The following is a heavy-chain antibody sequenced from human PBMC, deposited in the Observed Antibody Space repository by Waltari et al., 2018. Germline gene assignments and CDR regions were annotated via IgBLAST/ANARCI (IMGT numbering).Heavy chain of an antibody. Sequence: EVQLVESGGGLVQPGGSLRLSCAASGFTFSSYEMNWVRQAPGKGLEWVSYISSSGSTIYYADSVKGRFTISRDNAKNSLYLQMNSLRAEDTAVYYCARDGPEWRVLDYWGQGTLVTVSS. D-gene: IGHD3-3*01. J-gene: IGHJ4*02. CDR3: ARDGPEWRVLDY. V-gene: IGHV3-48*03. CDR2: ISSSGSTI. CDR1: GFTFSSYE.